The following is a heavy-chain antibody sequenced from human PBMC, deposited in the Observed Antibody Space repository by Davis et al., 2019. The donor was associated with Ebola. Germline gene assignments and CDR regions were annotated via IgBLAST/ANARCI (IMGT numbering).Heavy chain of an antibody. V-gene: IGHV3-74*01. Sequence: PGGSLRLSCAASGFTFSSYWMHWVRQVPGKGLVWVSRVNTDGKSISYADSVKGRFIISRDNDKNTLYLQMNSLGAEDTAVYYCARQCNPSTPAPGYWGQGTLVTVSP. CDR2: VNTDGKSI. CDR1: GFTFSSYW. J-gene: IGHJ4*02. CDR3: ARQCNPSTPAPGY. D-gene: IGHD5/OR15-5a*01.